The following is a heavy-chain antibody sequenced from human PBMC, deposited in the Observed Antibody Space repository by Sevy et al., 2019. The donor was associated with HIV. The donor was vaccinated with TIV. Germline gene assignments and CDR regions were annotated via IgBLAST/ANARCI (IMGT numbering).Heavy chain of an antibody. Sequence: GGSLRLSCAASGFTFSGSAMHWARQASGKGLEWVGRIRSKANSYATADAASVKGRFTISRDDSKNTAYLQMNSLKTEDTAVYYCTRRTQYQLLYGDYYYGMDVWGQGTTVTVSS. V-gene: IGHV3-73*01. CDR1: GFTFSGSA. J-gene: IGHJ6*02. CDR2: IRSKANSYAT. CDR3: TRRTQYQLLYGDYYYGMDV. D-gene: IGHD2-2*02.